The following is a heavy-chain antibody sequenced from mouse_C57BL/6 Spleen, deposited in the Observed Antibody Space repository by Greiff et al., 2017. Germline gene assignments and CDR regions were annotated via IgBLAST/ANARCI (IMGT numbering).Heavy chain of an antibody. J-gene: IGHJ4*01. CDR2: IYPGDGDT. CDR3: ARGRSLYAMDY. V-gene: IGHV1-80*01. Sequence: VQLVESGAELVKPGASVKISCKASGYAFSSYWMNWVKQRPGKGLEWIGQIYPGDGDTNYNGKFKGKATLTADKSSSTAYMQLSSLTSEDSAVYFCARGRSLYAMDYWGQGTSVTVSS. CDR1: GYAFSSYW.